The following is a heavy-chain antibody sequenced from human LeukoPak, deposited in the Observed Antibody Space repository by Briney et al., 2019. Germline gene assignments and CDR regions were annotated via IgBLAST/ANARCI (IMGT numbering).Heavy chain of an antibody. CDR3: AKDRVDGSGSQFDS. CDR1: GFIVSSNY. Sequence: GGSLRLSCAASGFIVSSNYMSWVRQAPGKGLEWVSVIYSGGNTYYADSVKGRFTISRDNSKNTLYLQMNSLRAEDTAVYYCAKDRVDGSGSQFDSWGQGSLVIVSS. J-gene: IGHJ4*02. CDR2: IYSGGNT. V-gene: IGHV3-53*01. D-gene: IGHD3-10*01.